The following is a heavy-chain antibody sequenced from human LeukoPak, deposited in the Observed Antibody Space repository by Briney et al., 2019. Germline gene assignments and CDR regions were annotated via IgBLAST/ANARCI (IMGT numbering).Heavy chain of an antibody. V-gene: IGHV4-61*01. D-gene: IGHD2-15*01. J-gene: IGHJ5*02. CDR3: ARRSCSGGNCYSGHSWFDT. Sequence: PSETLSLTCAVSGGSVRSGSYYWSWIRQPPGKGLEWIGYIFYSGSTNYNPALKSRVTISVDTSKNQFSLKANSVTAADTAVYYCARRSCSGGNCYSGHSWFDTWGQGTPVTVSS. CDR1: GGSVRSGSYY. CDR2: IFYSGST.